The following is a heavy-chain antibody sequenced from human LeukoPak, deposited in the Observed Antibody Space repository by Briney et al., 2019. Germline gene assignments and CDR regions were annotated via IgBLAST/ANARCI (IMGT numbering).Heavy chain of an antibody. CDR3: ARPAAGANRFDP. CDR1: GYTFTGYY. V-gene: IGHV1-2*02. J-gene: IGHJ5*02. D-gene: IGHD6-13*01. CDR2: INPNSGGA. Sequence: ASVKVSCKASGYTFTGYYMHWVRQAPGQGLEWMGWINPNSGGANYAQKFQGRVTMTRDTSISTAYMELSRLRSDDTAVYYCARPAAGANRFDPWGQGTLVTVSS.